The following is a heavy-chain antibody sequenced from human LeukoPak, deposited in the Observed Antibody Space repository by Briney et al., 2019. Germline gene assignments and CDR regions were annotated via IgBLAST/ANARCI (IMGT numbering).Heavy chain of an antibody. Sequence: NSSETLSLTCAVYGGSFSDYYWSWIRQPPGKGLEWIGEINHSGSPNYNPSLKSRVAISVDTSKNQFSLKLNSVTAADTAVYYCARQRRRWGFGELFYKWFDPWGQGTLVTVSS. CDR2: INHSGSP. CDR3: ARQRRRWGFGELFYKWFDP. J-gene: IGHJ5*02. V-gene: IGHV4-34*01. CDR1: GGSFSDYY. D-gene: IGHD3-10*01.